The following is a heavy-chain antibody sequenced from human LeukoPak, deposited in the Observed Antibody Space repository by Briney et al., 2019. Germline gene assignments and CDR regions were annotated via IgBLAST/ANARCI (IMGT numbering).Heavy chain of an antibody. V-gene: IGHV3-74*01. J-gene: IGHJ3*02. CDR3: ARAGYLGAFDI. CDR2: ISSDGSTT. D-gene: IGHD2-21*01. CDR1: GFTFSSYW. Sequence: GGSLRLSCAASGFTFSSYWMHWVRQAPGKGLVWVSHISSDGSTTRYADSVKGRFTISRDNAKNALYLQMDSLRAEDTAVYYCARAGYLGAFDIWGQGTMVTVSS.